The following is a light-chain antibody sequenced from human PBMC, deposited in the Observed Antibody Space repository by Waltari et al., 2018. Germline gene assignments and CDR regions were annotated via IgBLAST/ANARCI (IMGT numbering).Light chain of an antibody. Sequence: DIQMTQSPSSLSASVGDRVTITCRASQSISSYLNWYQQKPGKAPKLLIYAASSLQSGVPSRFSGSGSGTDFTLTISSLQPEDFATYYCQQSYSTPGYTFGQRTKLEIK. CDR1: QSISSY. V-gene: IGKV1-39*01. CDR2: AAS. CDR3: QQSYSTPGYT. J-gene: IGKJ2*01.